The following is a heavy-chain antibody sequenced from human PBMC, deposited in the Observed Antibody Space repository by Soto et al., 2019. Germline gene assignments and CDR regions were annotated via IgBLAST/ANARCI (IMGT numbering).Heavy chain of an antibody. CDR3: AREPLVRAAHGFDI. V-gene: IGHV1-2*02. J-gene: IGHJ3*02. D-gene: IGHD3-10*01. CDR2: INPNSVGT. Sequence: ASVKVSCKASGYTFTGHYMHWVRQAPGQGLEWMGWINPNSVGTNYAQKFQGRVTMTRDTSISTAYMELSRLRSDDTAVYYCAREPLVRAAHGFDIWGQGTMVTVSS. CDR1: GYTFTGHY.